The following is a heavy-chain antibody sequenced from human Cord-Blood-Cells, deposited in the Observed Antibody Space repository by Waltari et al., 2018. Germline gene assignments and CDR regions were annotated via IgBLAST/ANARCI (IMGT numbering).Heavy chain of an antibody. J-gene: IGHJ4*02. D-gene: IGHD3-10*01. V-gene: IGHV4-39*07. CDR1: GGSISSSSYY. CDR2: IYYSGST. CDR3: VRVITMVRGVIIDY. Sequence: QLQLQESGPGLVKPSETLSLTCTVSGGSISSSSYYWGWIRQPPGKGLEWIGSIYYSGSTYYNPSLKSRVTISVDTSKNQFSLKLSSVTAADTAVYYCVRVITMVRGVIIDYWGQGTLVTVSS.